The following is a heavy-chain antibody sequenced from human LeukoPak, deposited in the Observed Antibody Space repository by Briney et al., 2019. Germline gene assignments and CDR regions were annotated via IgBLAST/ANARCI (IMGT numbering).Heavy chain of an antibody. V-gene: IGHV4-59*01. Sequence: SETLSLTCTVSGGSISNYYLTWIRQPPGKGLEWIGYIYYTGSTNYNPSLKSRVTISVDTSKNQFSLKLTSVITADTAVYYCAREISMTVGGGAFDIWGQGTMVTVSS. CDR1: GGSISNYY. CDR2: IYYTGST. J-gene: IGHJ3*02. CDR3: AREISMTVGGGAFDI. D-gene: IGHD3-22*01.